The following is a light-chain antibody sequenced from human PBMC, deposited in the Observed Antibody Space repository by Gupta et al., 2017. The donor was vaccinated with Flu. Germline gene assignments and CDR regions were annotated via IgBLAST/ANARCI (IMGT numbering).Light chain of an antibody. V-gene: IGLV1-51*01. CDR1: SSNIGNNY. J-gene: IGLJ2*01. Sequence: SSSNIGNNYVSWYRQLPGTAPKLLIYDNSKRPSGIPDRFSGSKSGTSATLDITGLQIGDEADYYCGTWDGSLNNVVFGGGTKLTVL. CDR2: DNS. CDR3: GTWDGSLNNVV.